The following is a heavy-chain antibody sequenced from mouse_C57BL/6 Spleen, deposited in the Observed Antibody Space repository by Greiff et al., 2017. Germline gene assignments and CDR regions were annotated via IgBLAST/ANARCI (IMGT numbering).Heavy chain of an antibody. D-gene: IGHD2-4*01. J-gene: IGHJ4*01. Sequence: QVTLKESGPGILQSSQTLSLTCSFSGFSLSTSGMGVSWIRQPSGKGLEWLAHIYWDDDKRYNPSLKSRLTISKDTSRNQVFLKITSVDTADTATYYCARRMGYYDDGDYAMDYWGQGTSVTVSS. CDR1: GFSLSTSGMG. CDR3: ARRMGYYDDGDYAMDY. CDR2: IYWDDDK. V-gene: IGHV8-12*01.